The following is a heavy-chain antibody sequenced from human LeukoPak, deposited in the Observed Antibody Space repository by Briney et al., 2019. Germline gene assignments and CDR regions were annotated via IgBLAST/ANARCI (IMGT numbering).Heavy chain of an antibody. J-gene: IGHJ4*02. CDR2: ISGSGAST. CDR1: GFTLSSYA. Sequence: GGSLRLSCAASGFTLSSYAMSWVRQAPGKGLEWVSTISGSGASTYYADSVKGRFTISRDNSKNTLYLQMNSLRAEDTAVYYCVKYYDSSGSYYFDYWGQGTLVTVSS. CDR3: VKYYDSSGSYYFDY. D-gene: IGHD3-22*01. V-gene: IGHV3-23*01.